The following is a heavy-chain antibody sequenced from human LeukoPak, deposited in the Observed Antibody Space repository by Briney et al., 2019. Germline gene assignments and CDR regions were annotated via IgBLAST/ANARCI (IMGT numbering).Heavy chain of an antibody. CDR1: GFTLSSYG. D-gene: IGHD1-26*01. CDR2: VSFDGSNK. CDR3: AKDRGGTYALPFSFDY. J-gene: IGHJ4*02. V-gene: IGHV3-30*18. Sequence: PGGPLRLSCAASGFTLSSYGMHWVRQAPAKGLEWVAVVSFDGSNKYYADSVKGRFTVSRDNSKNTLYLQINSLRPEDTAVYYCAKDRGGTYALPFSFDYWGQGTPVTVSS.